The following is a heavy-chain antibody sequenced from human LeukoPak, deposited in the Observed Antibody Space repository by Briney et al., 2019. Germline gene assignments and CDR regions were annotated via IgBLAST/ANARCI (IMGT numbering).Heavy chain of an antibody. CDR1: GYTFTGYY. Sequence: GASVKVSCKASGYTFTGYYMHWVRQAPGRGLEWMGWINPNSGATKYAQKFQGRVTMTTDTSISTAYMEVSRLRFDDTAVYYCARDGGWYQLLWWFDPWGQGTLVTVSS. J-gene: IGHJ5*02. CDR3: ARDGGWYQLLWWFDP. D-gene: IGHD2-2*01. CDR2: INPNSGAT. V-gene: IGHV1-2*02.